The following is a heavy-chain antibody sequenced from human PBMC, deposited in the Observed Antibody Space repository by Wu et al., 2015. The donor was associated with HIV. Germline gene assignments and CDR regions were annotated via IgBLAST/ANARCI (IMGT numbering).Heavy chain of an antibody. Sequence: LVQSGPEAKKPGASVRVSCQTSGDTFDTFGITWVRQAPGQGLEWMGWIHDNGRTNYAQKVRGRVTMTTDTSTSTAYMDLTSLTSDDTAIYYCANLLRRAYDSGSQQQIVFDPSGPGNPGHRLL. D-gene: IGHD3-10*01. V-gene: IGHV1-18*01. CDR3: ANLLRRAYDSGSQQQIVFDP. CDR1: GDTFDTFG. CDR2: IHDNGRT. J-gene: IGHJ5*02.